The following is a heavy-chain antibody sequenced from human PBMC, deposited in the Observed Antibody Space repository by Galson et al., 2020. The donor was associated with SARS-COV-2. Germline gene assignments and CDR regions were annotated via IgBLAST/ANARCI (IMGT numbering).Heavy chain of an antibody. D-gene: IGHD2-2*01. CDR2: FDPEDGET. CDR1: GYTLTELS. V-gene: IGHV1-24*01. Sequence: ASVKVSCKVSGYTLTELSMHWVRQAPGKGLEWMGGFDPEDGETIYAQKFQGGVTMTEDTSTDTAYMELSSLRSEDTAVYYCATGGYDCSSTSCRFIGWFDPWGQGTLVTVSS. J-gene: IGHJ5*02. CDR3: ATGGYDCSSTSCRFIGWFDP.